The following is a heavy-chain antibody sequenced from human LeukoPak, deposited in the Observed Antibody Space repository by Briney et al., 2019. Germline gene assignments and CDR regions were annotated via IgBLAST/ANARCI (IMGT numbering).Heavy chain of an antibody. Sequence: GGSLRLSCAASGFTVSSNYMSWVRQAPGKGLEWVSVIYAGDSTYYADSVKGRFIISRDNSKNTVYLQMDSLRAEDTAVYYCARSYTHYDFWSGYTYQNYFDPWGQGTLVTVSS. J-gene: IGHJ5*02. V-gene: IGHV3-53*01. CDR1: GFTVSSNY. CDR3: ARSYTHYDFWSGYTYQNYFDP. CDR2: IYAGDST. D-gene: IGHD3-3*01.